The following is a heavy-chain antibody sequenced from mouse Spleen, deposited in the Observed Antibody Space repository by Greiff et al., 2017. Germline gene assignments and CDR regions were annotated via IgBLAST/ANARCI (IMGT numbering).Heavy chain of an antibody. CDR3: ARDHSNYGYAMDY. V-gene: IGHV5-16*01. J-gene: IGHJ4*01. Sequence: EVKLMESEGGLVQPGSSMKLSCTASGFTFSDYYMAWVRQVPEKGLEWVANINYDGSSTYYLDSLKSRFIISRDNAKNILYLQMSSLKSEDTATYYCARDHSNYGYAMDYWGQGTSVTVSS. CDR2: INYDGSST. CDR1: GFTFSDYY. D-gene: IGHD2-5*01.